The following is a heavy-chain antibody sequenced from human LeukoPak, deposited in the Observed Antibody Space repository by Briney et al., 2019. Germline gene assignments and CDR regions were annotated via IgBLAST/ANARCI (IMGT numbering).Heavy chain of an antibody. CDR2: IWYDGSNK. CDR1: GFTFSSYG. V-gene: IGHV3-33*06. Sequence: GRSLRLSCAASGFTFSSYGMHWVRQAPGKGLEWVAVIWYDGSNKYYADSVKGRFTISRDNSKNTLYLQMNSLRAEDTAVYYCAKRSGDSYYLDSWGQGTLVTVSS. D-gene: IGHD2-15*01. J-gene: IGHJ4*02. CDR3: AKRSGDSYYLDS.